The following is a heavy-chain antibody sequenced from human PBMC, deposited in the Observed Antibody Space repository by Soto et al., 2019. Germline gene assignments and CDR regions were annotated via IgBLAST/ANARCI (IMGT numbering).Heavy chain of an antibody. CDR2: IIPIFGTA. Sequence: VQLVQSGAEVKKPGSSVKVSCKASGGTFSSYAISWVRQAPGQGLEWMGGIIPIFGTANYAQKFQGRVTITADEYTSTDYMELSSLRSEDTAVYYCAREDTYGDYVDSFYWFDPWGQGTLVTVSS. V-gene: IGHV1-69*01. J-gene: IGHJ5*02. CDR1: GGTFSSYA. CDR3: AREDTYGDYVDSFYWFDP. D-gene: IGHD4-17*01.